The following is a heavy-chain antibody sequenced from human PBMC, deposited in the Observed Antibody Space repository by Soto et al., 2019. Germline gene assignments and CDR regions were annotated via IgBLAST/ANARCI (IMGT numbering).Heavy chain of an antibody. J-gene: IGHJ5*02. Sequence: PSQTLSLTCDISGDSVSSNSAAWNWIRQSPSRGLEWLGRTYYRSKWYNDYAVSVRGRITINPDTSKNQFSLQLKSVTPDDTAVYYFAIGRAAGRADSMDPWGQRTLVTVS. V-gene: IGHV6-1*01. CDR2: TYYRSKWYN. CDR3: AIGRAAGRADSMDP. D-gene: IGHD6-13*01. CDR1: GDSVSSNSAA.